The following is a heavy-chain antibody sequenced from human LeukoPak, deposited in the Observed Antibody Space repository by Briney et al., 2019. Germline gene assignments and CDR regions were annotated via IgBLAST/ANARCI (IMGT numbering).Heavy chain of an antibody. CDR1: GFTFSSYV. J-gene: IGHJ4*02. V-gene: IGHV3-23*01. D-gene: IGHD6-19*01. Sequence: GGSLRLSCAASGFTFSSYVMTWVRLAPGKGLEWVSGISGSGGSTYYADSVKGRFTISRDNSKNTLYLQMNSLRAEDTAVYYCAKDRSSSWYHPTDYWGQGTLVTVSS. CDR2: ISGSGGST. CDR3: AKDRSSSWYHPTDY.